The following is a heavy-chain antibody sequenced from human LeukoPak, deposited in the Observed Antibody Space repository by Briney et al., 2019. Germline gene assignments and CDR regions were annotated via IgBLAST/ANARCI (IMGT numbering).Heavy chain of an antibody. CDR2: IIPIFGTA. D-gene: IGHD3-10*01. Sequence: GASVKVSCKASGYTFTSYGISWVRQAPGQGLEWMGGIIPIFGTANYAQKFQGRVTITADKSTSTAYMELSSLRSEDTAVYYCASIPDYYYGSGSYRHWGQGTLVTVSS. J-gene: IGHJ4*02. CDR3: ASIPDYYYGSGSYRH. CDR1: GYTFTSYG. V-gene: IGHV1-69*06.